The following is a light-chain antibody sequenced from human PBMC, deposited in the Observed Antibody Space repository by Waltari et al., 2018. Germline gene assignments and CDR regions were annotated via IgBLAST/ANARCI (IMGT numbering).Light chain of an antibody. CDR1: SPNIGAGYD. CDR2: GNS. Sequence: QSVLTQPPSVSGAPGQRVTISRTGSSPNIGAGYDVPWYQQLPGTAPKPLIYGNSNRPSVVPDRFSGSKSGTSASLAITGLQAEDEADYYCQSYDSSLSGYVFGTGTKVTVL. V-gene: IGLV1-40*01. J-gene: IGLJ1*01. CDR3: QSYDSSLSGYV.